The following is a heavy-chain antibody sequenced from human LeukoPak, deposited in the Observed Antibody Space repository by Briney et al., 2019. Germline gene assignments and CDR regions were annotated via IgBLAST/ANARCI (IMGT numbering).Heavy chain of an antibody. CDR2: ITGDASFT. D-gene: IGHD5-12*01. CDR3: AKGPGGGATIDY. CDR1: GFTFSTCG. Sequence: GGSLRLSCKASGFTFSTCGMSWVRQAPGKGLEWVSSITGDASFTFYADSVKGRFTIFRDNSKNTVDLQMNSLRAEDSAQYFCAKGPGGGATIDYWGQGALVTVSP. V-gene: IGHV3-23*01. J-gene: IGHJ4*02.